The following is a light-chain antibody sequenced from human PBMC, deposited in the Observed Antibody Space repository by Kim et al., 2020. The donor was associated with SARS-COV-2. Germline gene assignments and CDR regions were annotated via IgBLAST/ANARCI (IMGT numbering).Light chain of an antibody. CDR2: TNN. V-gene: IGLV1-44*01. Sequence: QLVLTQPPSASGTPGQRVTISCSGSNSNIGSNAVNWYQQFPGTAPKLLIYTNNQRPSGVPDRFSGSKSGTSASLAISGLQSEDEADYYCAAWDDSLNGVEFGGGTQLTVL. J-gene: IGLJ3*02. CDR1: NSNIGSNA. CDR3: AAWDDSLNGVE.